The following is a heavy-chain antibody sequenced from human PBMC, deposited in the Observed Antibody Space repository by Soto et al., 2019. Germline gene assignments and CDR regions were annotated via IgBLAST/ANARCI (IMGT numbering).Heavy chain of an antibody. CDR3: TRDPNLYCVGADCYVY. V-gene: IGHV3-7*01. CDR1: GFTFSDYW. Sequence: GGSLRLSCAASGFTFSDYWMSWVRQAPGKGPEWVANIKFDGSEKQYVDSVKGRFSISRDNSRNSLFLQMNSLRAGDTATYYCTRDPNLYCVGADCYVYWGQGTPVTVSS. D-gene: IGHD2-21*01. CDR2: IKFDGSEK. J-gene: IGHJ4*02.